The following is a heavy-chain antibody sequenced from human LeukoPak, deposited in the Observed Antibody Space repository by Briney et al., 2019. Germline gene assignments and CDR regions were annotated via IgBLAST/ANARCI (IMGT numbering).Heavy chain of an antibody. CDR1: GGTFSSYA. CDR2: IIPIFGTA. Sequence: SVKVSCKASGGTFSSYAISWVRQAPGQGLEWMGGIIPIFGTANYAQKFQGRVTITTDESTSTAYMELSSLRSEDTAVYYCARRAGDGYRSPFDYWGQGTLVTVSS. J-gene: IGHJ4*02. V-gene: IGHV1-69*05. D-gene: IGHD5-24*01. CDR3: ARRAGDGYRSPFDY.